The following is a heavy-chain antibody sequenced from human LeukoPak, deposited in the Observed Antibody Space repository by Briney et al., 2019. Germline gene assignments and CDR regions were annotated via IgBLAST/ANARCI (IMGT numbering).Heavy chain of an antibody. CDR3: ARTQRGPYCGGDCYSPRYYYYYYMDV. Sequence: GGSLRLSCAASGFTFSSYGMHWVRQAPGKGLEWVAFIRYDGSNKYYADSVKGRFTISRDNSKNTLYMQMNSLRAEDTAVYYCARTQRGPYCGGDCYSPRYYYYYYMDVWGKGTTVTISS. CDR2: IRYDGSNK. D-gene: IGHD2-21*02. CDR1: GFTFSSYG. J-gene: IGHJ6*03. V-gene: IGHV3-30*02.